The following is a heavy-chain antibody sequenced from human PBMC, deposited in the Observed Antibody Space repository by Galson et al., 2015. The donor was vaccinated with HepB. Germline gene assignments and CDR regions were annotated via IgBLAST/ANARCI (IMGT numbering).Heavy chain of an antibody. Sequence: SVKVSCKASGYTFTKYGISWVRQAPGQGLEWMGWINTYNGDTEYVQKLQGRVTMTTDTFTNTAYMDLTGLTSDDTAMYYCARLPTYYYYDVDVWGQGTTVTVSS. CDR2: INTYNGDT. CDR1: GYTFTKYG. V-gene: IGHV1-18*04. CDR3: ARLPTYYYYDVDV. J-gene: IGHJ6*02.